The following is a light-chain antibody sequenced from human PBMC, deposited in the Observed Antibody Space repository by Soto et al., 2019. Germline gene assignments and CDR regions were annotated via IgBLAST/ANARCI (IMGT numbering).Light chain of an antibody. CDR2: EVS. CDR1: SSDIGGYNS. V-gene: IGLV2-8*01. CDR3: SSYAGSKNLI. Sequence: QSALTQPPSASGSPRQSVTISCTGTSSDIGGYNSVSWYQQYPGKAPKLMIYEVSKRPSGVPDRFSASKSDNTASLTVSGLQAEDEAEYYCSSYAGSKNLIFGGGTKLTVL. J-gene: IGLJ2*01.